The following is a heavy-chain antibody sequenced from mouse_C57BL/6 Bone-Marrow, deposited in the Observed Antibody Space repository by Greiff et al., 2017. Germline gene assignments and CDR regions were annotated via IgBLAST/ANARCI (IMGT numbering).Heavy chain of an antibody. D-gene: IGHD1-1*01. CDR3: APITTVVAPYAMDY. Sequence: QVQLKQSGAELAKPGASVKLSCKASGYTFTSYWMHWVKQRPGQGLEWIGYINPSSGYTKYNQKFKDKATLTADKSSSTAYMQLSSLTYEDSAVYYCAPITTVVAPYAMDYWGQGTSVTVSS. CDR1: GYTFTSYW. V-gene: IGHV1-7*01. CDR2: INPSSGYT. J-gene: IGHJ4*01.